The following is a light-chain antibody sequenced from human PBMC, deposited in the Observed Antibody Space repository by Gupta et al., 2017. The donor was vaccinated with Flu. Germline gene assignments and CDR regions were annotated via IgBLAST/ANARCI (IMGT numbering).Light chain of an antibody. CDR1: QGVSSSY. CDR3: QQDSRVTRT. J-gene: IGKJ1*01. Sequence: EIVLTQSPGTLSLSPGERATLSCRASQGVSSSYLAWYQQKPGQAPRLLIYGASSRATGIPDRFSGSGYGTDFTLTISRLEPEDFAVYYCQQDSRVTRTFGQGTKVEIK. CDR2: GAS. V-gene: IGKV3-20*01.